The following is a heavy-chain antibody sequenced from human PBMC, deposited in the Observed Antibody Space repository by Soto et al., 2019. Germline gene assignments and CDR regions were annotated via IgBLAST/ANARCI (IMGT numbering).Heavy chain of an antibody. CDR2: IYYSGST. V-gene: IGHV4-39*07. D-gene: IGHD6-19*01. J-gene: IGHJ5*02. CDR3: ARSEEKQWLRWFDP. Sequence: SETLSLTCTVSGGSISSSSYYWGWIRQPPGKGLEWIGSIYYSGSTYYNPSLKSRVTISVDKSKNQFSLKLSSVTAADTAVYYCARSEEKQWLRWFDPWGQGTLVTVSS. CDR1: GGSISSSSYY.